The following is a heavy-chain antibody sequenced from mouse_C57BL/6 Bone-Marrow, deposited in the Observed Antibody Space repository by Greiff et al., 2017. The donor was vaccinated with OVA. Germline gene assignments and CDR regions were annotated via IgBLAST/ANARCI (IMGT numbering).Heavy chain of an antibody. CDR3: ARNSDSSPWFAY. V-gene: IGHV2-2*01. CDR1: GFSLTSYG. CDR2: IWSGGGT. J-gene: IGHJ3*01. Sequence: QVQLQQSGPGLVQPSQSLSITCTASGFSLTSYGVHWVRQSPGQGLEWLGVIWSGGGTAYNAAFISRLSISNDKSKSQVFFKMNSLQADDAAIYYCARNSDSSPWFAYWGQGTLVTVSA. D-gene: IGHD1-1*01.